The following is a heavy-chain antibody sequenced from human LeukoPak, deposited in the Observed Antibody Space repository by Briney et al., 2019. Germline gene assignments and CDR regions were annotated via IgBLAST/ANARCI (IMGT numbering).Heavy chain of an antibody. D-gene: IGHD3-16*01. V-gene: IGHV1-2*04. CDR3: ARDGGNRELDY. Sequence: ASVKVSCKASGGTFSSYAISWVRQAPGQGLEWMGWINPNSGGTNYAQKFQGWVTMTRDTSISTAYMELSRLRSDDTAVYYCARDGGNRELDYWGQGTLVTVSS. CDR1: GGTFSSYA. CDR2: INPNSGGT. J-gene: IGHJ4*02.